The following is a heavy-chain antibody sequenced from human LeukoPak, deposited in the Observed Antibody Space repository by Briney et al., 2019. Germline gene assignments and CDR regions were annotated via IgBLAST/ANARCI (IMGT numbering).Heavy chain of an antibody. J-gene: IGHJ5*02. Sequence: SETLPLTCTVSGGSLSSGDYYWSWIRHPPGKGLEWIGYIYYSGSTYYNPSLKSRVTISVDTSKNQFSLKLSSVTAADTAAYYCARVDYVWGSYPGWFDPWGQGTLVTVSS. V-gene: IGHV4-30-4*01. CDR3: ARVDYVWGSYPGWFDP. CDR2: IYYSGST. CDR1: GGSLSSGDYY. D-gene: IGHD3-16*02.